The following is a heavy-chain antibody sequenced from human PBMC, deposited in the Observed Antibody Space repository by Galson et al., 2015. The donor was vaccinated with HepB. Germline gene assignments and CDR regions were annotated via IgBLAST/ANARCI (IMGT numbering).Heavy chain of an antibody. Sequence: SLRLSCAASGFTFSSYGMHWVRQAPGKGLEWVAVISYDGSNKYYADSVKGRFTISRDNSKNTLYLQMNSLRAEDTAVYYCAKDSPGITGTTGPVYWGQGTLVTVSS. CDR3: AKDSPGITGTTGPVY. D-gene: IGHD1-20*01. CDR1: GFTFSSYG. V-gene: IGHV3-30*18. CDR2: ISYDGSNK. J-gene: IGHJ4*02.